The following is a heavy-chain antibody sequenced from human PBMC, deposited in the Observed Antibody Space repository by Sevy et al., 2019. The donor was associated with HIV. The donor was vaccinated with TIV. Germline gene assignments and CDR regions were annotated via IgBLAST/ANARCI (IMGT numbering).Heavy chain of an antibody. D-gene: IGHD4-17*01. CDR3: AKSYGDPYFYYGMDV. CDR2: ISASGSTP. J-gene: IGHJ6*02. Sequence: GGSLRLSCAASRFTFSSHAMNWVRQAPGRGLEWVSAISASGSTPYYADSVKGRFTISRDNSKNTLYLQMNSLRAEDTAVYYCAKSYGDPYFYYGMDVWGQGTTVTVSS. CDR1: RFTFSSHA. V-gene: IGHV3-23*01.